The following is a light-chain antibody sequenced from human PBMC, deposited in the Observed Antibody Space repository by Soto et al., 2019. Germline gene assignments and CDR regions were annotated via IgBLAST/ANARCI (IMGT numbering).Light chain of an antibody. J-gene: IGKJ2*01. Sequence: IVLTQSPGTLSLSPGERATLSCRDSHSVSSSFLAWYQQKPGQAPRLLIYGASIRATGIPDRFSGSGSGTDFTLTISRLEPEDFAVYYCQQYGSSPPMYTFGQGTKLEIK. CDR3: QQYGSSPPMYT. V-gene: IGKV3-20*01. CDR2: GAS. CDR1: HSVSSSF.